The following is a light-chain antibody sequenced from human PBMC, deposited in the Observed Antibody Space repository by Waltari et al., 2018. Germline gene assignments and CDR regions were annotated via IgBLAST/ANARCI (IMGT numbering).Light chain of an antibody. CDR2: GAL. CDR1: QRRNVAY. Sequence: EIVLTQSPGTLSLSPGEKAILPSRASQRRNVAYVAWYQHKSGQAPRLLIYGALYRAADIPDRFSGSGSGTDFTLTITRLEPDDFAVYYCQQYDTSPGTFGQGTRLEMK. J-gene: IGKJ2*01. V-gene: IGKV3-20*01. CDR3: QQYDTSPGT.